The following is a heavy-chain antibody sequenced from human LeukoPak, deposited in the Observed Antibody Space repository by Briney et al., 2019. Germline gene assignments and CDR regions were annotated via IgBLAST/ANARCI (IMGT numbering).Heavy chain of an antibody. CDR3: VRDYNYGSGSPYGYYDY. D-gene: IGHD3-10*01. V-gene: IGHV3-74*01. CDR2: INTDRSST. J-gene: IGHJ4*02. CDR1: GFTFSHYW. Sequence: PGGSLRLSCAASGFTFSHYWMPWVRQAPGKGLVWVSHINTDRSSTTYADSVKGRFTISRDNAKDTLFLQMDSLRADDTAVYYCVRDYNYGSGSPYGYYDYWGQGVLVTVTS.